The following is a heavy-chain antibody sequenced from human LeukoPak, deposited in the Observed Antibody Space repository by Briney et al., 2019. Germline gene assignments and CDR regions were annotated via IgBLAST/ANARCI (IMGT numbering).Heavy chain of an antibody. J-gene: IGHJ4*02. D-gene: IGHD3-3*01. CDR1: GFTFSSYA. Sequence: PGGSLRLSCAASGFTFSSYAMSWVRQAPGKGLEWVSAISGSGGSTYYADSVKGRFTISRDISKNTLFLQMNSLRAEDTAVYYCAKDQASRVGNYDFWSGYPYFDYWGQGTLVTVSS. CDR3: AKDQASRVGNYDFWSGYPYFDY. CDR2: ISGSGGST. V-gene: IGHV3-23*01.